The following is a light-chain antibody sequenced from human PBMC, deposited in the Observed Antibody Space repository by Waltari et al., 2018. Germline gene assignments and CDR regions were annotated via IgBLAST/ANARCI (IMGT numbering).Light chain of an antibody. J-gene: IGLJ2*01. V-gene: IGLV2-14*01. Sequence: QSALTQPASVSGSPGQSITISCTGTSSDVGGFNYLSWFQQHPGKAPKLILFEVTNRPAGVSNRFSGSKSGHTASLTISGLQADDEAHYFCNSYSDSNSLVVFGGGTRLTVL. CDR2: EVT. CDR1: SSDVGGFNY. CDR3: NSYSDSNSLVV.